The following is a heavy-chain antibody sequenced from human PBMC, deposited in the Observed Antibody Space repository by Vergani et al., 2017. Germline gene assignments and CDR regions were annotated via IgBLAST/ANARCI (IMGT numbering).Heavy chain of an antibody. V-gene: IGHV3-23*01. CDR1: GFTFSSYA. Sequence: EVQLLESGGGLVQPGGSLRLSCAASGFTFSSYAMSWVRQAPGKGLEWVSAISGSGGSTYYADSVKGRFTISRDNSKNTLYLQMNSLRAEDTAVYYCAKERRAAARPNDGMDVWGQGITVTVSS. J-gene: IGHJ6*02. CDR3: AKERRAAARPNDGMDV. CDR2: ISGSGGST. D-gene: IGHD6-6*01.